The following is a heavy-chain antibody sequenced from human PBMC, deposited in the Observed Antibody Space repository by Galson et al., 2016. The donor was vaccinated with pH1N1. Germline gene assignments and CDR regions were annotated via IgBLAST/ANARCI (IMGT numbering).Heavy chain of an antibody. CDR3: ARETPYSSGWGYYYGMDV. D-gene: IGHD6-19*01. CDR1: GGSISSRNW. Sequence: SLTCAVSGGSISSRNWWSWVRQPPGQGLEWIGEIYHIGGTNYNPSLKSRVTISLDKSKNHFSLNLASVTAADTAVYYCARETPYSSGWGYYYGMDVWGQGTTVTVSS. CDR2: IYHIGGT. V-gene: IGHV4-4*02. J-gene: IGHJ6*02.